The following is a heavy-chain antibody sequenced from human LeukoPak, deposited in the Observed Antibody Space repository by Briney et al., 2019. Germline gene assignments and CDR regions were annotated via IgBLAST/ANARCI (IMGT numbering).Heavy chain of an antibody. CDR1: GFTFSSYG. V-gene: IGHV3-33*06. CDR2: IWYDGSNK. CDR3: AKDYNPGTPEYYFDC. J-gene: IGHJ4*02. D-gene: IGHD3-10*01. Sequence: GGSLRLSCAASGFTFSSYGMHWVRQAPGKGLEWVAVIWYDGSNKYYAASVKGRFTISRDNSKNTLYLQMNSLRGEDTAVYYCAKDYNPGTPEYYFDCWGQGTLDTVSS.